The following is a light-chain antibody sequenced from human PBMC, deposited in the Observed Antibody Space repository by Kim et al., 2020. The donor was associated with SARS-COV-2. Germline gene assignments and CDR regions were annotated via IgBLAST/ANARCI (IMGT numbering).Light chain of an antibody. V-gene: IGLV3-19*01. CDR2: GKN. Sequence: SSELTQDPAVSVALGQTVRITCQGDSLRSYYASWYQQKPGQAPLLVIYGKNNRPSGIPDRFSGSSSGTTASLSITGAQAEDEADYYCKSRDSSGDHRVFG. CDR3: KSRDSSGDHRV. J-gene: IGLJ3*02. CDR1: SLRSYY.